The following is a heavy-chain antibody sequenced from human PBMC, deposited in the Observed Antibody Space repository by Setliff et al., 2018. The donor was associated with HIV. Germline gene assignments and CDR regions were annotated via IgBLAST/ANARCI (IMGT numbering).Heavy chain of an antibody. CDR3: ARQLSNSLES. D-gene: IGHD7-27*01. Sequence: ASVKVSCKASGYTFTGYYMHWVRQAPGQGLEWMGRINPNRGGTNYAQKFQGRVTMTRDTSISTAYMELSRLRSDDTAVYFCARQLSNSLESWGQGTLVTVSS. J-gene: IGHJ4*02. V-gene: IGHV1-2*06. CDR2: INPNRGGT. CDR1: GYTFTGYY.